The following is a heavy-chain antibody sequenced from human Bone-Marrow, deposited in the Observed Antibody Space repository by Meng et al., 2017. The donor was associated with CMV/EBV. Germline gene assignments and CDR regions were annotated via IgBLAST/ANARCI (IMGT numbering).Heavy chain of an antibody. V-gene: IGHV3-23*01. J-gene: IGHJ4*02. CDR1: GFTFSYYW. CDR3: AKAFSASWYREYYDD. Sequence: GESLKISCAASGFTFSYYWMTWVRQAPGRGLAWVSAITASGGSTFYADSVKGRFTVSRDNSKNTLYLQMSSLRAEDTALYYCAKAFSASWYREYYDDWGQGTLVTVSS. D-gene: IGHD6-13*01. CDR2: ITASGGST.